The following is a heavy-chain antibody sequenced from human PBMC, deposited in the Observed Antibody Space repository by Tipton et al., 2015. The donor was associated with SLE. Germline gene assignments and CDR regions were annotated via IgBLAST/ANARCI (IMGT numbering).Heavy chain of an antibody. Sequence: TLSLTCTVSGGSISSSSYYWGWIRQPPGKGLEWIGSIYYSGSTYYNPSLKSRVTISVDTSKNQFSLKLSSVTAADTAVYYCASGDYYDRPGWFDPWGQGTLVTVSS. CDR2: IYYSGST. V-gene: IGHV4-39*07. D-gene: IGHD3-22*01. J-gene: IGHJ5*02. CDR3: ASGDYYDRPGWFDP. CDR1: GGSISSSSYY.